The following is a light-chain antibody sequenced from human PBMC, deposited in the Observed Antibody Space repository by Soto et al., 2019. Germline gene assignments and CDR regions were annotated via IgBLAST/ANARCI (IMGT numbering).Light chain of an antibody. Sequence: EIVFTHSPGTLSFSPVERATLSCRASQSVSSSYVAWYQQKPSQAPRLLIYGASSRPTGIPDRFSGSGSGTDFTLTISRLETEDFAVYYCQQYGSSSTFGQGTRLEI. J-gene: IGKJ5*01. CDR3: QQYGSSST. CDR2: GAS. CDR1: QSVSSSY. V-gene: IGKV3-20*01.